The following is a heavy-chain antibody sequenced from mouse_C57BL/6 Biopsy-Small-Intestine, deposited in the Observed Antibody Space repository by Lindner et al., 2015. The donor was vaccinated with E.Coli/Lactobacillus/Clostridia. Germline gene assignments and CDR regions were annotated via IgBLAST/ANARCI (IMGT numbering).Heavy chain of an antibody. Sequence: VQLQESGGGLVQPGGSLSLSCAASGFTFTDYYMSWVRQPPGKALEWLGFIRNKANGYTTEYSASVKGRFTISRDNSQSILYLQMNALRAEDSATYYCARPFYYSNYGGYAMDYWGQGTSVTVSS. CDR3: ARPFYYSNYGGYAMDY. D-gene: IGHD2-5*01. V-gene: IGHV7-3*01. CDR2: IRNKANGYTT. CDR1: GFTFTDYY. J-gene: IGHJ4*01.